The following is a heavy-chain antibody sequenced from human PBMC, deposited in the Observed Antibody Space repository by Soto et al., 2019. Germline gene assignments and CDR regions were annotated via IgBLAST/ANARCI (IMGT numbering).Heavy chain of an antibody. J-gene: IGHJ4*02. CDR2: VYHTGST. CDR3: ARAKLCNTLSCPHSFDT. V-gene: IGHV4-4*02. D-gene: IGHD2-15*01. Sequence: QVLLQELGPGLINASGTLSLTCGVSGGSISTNNWWSWVRQTPGQGLEWIAEVYHTGSTNYNPSLKSRLTISVDKSKNQFSLRLTSVTAADSAVYYCARAKLCNTLSCPHSFDTWGQGTLVSVSS. CDR1: GGSISTNNW.